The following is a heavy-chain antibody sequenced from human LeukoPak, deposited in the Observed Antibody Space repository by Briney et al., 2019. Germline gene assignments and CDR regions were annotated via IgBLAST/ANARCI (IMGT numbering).Heavy chain of an antibody. CDR1: GYTFTSYG. Sequence: GASVKVSCKASGYTFTSYGISWVRQAPGQGLEWVGWISDYNGNTNYAQKLQGRVTMTTDTSTSTAYMELRSLRSDDTAVYYCARASGYSSGWYPSFIFDYWGQGTLVTVSS. D-gene: IGHD6-19*01. J-gene: IGHJ4*02. CDR2: ISDYNGNT. V-gene: IGHV1-18*01. CDR3: ARASGYSSGWYPSFIFDY.